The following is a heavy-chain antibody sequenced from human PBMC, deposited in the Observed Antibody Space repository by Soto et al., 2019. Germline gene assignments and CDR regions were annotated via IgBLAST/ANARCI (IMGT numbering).Heavy chain of an antibody. J-gene: IGHJ6*02. CDR2: IYYSGST. CDR1: GGSISSGDYY. D-gene: IGHD6-13*01. Sequence: QVQLQESGPGLVKPSQTLSLTCIVSGGSISSGDYYWSWIRQPPGKGLEWIGYIYYSGSTYYNPSLKSRVTISVDTSKNQFSLKLSSVTAADTAVYYCTRDSSSWYYYYGMDVWGQGTTVTVSS. V-gene: IGHV4-30-4*01. CDR3: TRDSSSWYYYYGMDV.